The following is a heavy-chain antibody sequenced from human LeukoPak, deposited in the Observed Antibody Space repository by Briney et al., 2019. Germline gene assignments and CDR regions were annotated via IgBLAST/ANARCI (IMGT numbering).Heavy chain of an antibody. Sequence: GGSLRLPCAASGFTFSSYAMSWVRQAPGKGPEWVSGISGSGGSTYYADSVKGRFTISRDNSKNTLYLQMNGLRAEDTAVYYCAKRGANSGYDEWGQGTLVTVSS. CDR1: GFTFSSYA. CDR2: ISGSGGST. V-gene: IGHV3-23*01. J-gene: IGHJ4*02. CDR3: AKRGANSGYDE. D-gene: IGHD5-12*01.